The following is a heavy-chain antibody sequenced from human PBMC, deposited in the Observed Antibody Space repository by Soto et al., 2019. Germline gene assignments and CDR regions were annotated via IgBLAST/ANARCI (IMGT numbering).Heavy chain of an antibody. V-gene: IGHV3-74*01. D-gene: IGHD3-16*01. Sequence: EVQLVQSGGGLFQPGGSLRLSCAASGFTFNKYWIHGVRQAPGQGLLWLSRIKYDATTTNYADSVKGRFSISRDNAKNTVYLQMSSLRGDDTAVYYCARGALGSYYFDYWGQGTLVTVSS. CDR2: IKYDATTT. J-gene: IGHJ4*02. CDR3: ARGALGSYYFDY. CDR1: GFTFNKYW.